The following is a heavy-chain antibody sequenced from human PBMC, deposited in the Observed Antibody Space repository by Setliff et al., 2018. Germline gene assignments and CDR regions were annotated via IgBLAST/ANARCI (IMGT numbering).Heavy chain of an antibody. V-gene: IGHV4-59*08. CDR3: ARGLHSGTYWGTCSLCLDY. CDR1: GGPTIGYY. J-gene: IGHJ4*02. Sequence: SSETLSLTCAVSGGPTIGYYWTWIRQAPGKGLEWIGYIHPWGGSSESTNYSPSLKSRIPISLDKSKSQFSLKLTSVTVADTAVYYCARGLHSGTYWGTCSLCLDYLGQGSLVTVSS. CDR2: IHPWGGSSEST. D-gene: IGHD1-26*01.